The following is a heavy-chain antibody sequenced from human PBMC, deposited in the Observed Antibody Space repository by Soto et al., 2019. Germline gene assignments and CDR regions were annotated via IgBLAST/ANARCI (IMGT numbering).Heavy chain of an antibody. D-gene: IGHD5-12*01. CDR3: ARDFNWGYSGYDGMDV. J-gene: IGHJ6*04. CDR1: GFTFSSYS. CDR2: ISSSSSYI. Sequence: GGSLRLSCAASGFTFSSYSMNWVRQAPGKGLEWVSSISSSSSYIYYADSVKGRFTISRDNAKNSLYLQMNSLRAEDTAVYYCARDFNWGYSGYDGMDVWGKGTTVTVSS. V-gene: IGHV3-21*01.